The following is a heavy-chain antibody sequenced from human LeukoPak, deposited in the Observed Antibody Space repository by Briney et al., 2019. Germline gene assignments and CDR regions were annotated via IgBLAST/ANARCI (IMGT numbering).Heavy chain of an antibody. V-gene: IGHV3-73*01. D-gene: IGHD2-8*01. CDR3: TRLMAGFDP. CDR2: IRSKANSYAT. J-gene: IGHJ5*02. CDR1: GFTFSGSA. Sequence: GGSLKLSCAASGFTFSGSAMHWVRQASGKGLEWDGRIRSKANSYATAYAASVKGRFTISRDDSKNTAYLQMNSLKTEDTAVYYCTRLMAGFDPWGQGTLVTVSS.